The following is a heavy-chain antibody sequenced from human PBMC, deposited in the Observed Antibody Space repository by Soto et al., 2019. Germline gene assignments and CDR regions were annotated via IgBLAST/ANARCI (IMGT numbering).Heavy chain of an antibody. Sequence: GASVKVSCKVSGYTLTELSMHWVRQAPGKGLEWMGGFDPEDGETIYAQKFQGRVTMTEDTSTDTAYMELSSLRSEDTAVYYCATVESSSFPPPFDYWGQGTLVTVSS. J-gene: IGHJ4*02. CDR3: ATVESSSFPPPFDY. V-gene: IGHV1-24*01. CDR1: GYTLTELS. CDR2: FDPEDGET. D-gene: IGHD6-6*01.